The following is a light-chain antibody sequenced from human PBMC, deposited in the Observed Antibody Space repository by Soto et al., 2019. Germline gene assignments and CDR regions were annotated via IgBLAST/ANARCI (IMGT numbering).Light chain of an antibody. CDR1: SSNVGTYNL. J-gene: IGLJ1*01. CDR3: CSYAGGNTYV. CDR2: EDN. V-gene: IGLV2-23*01. Sequence: QSVLTQPASVSGPPGQSITISCTGTSSNVGTYNLVSWYQQHPGKAPKPIIYEDNKRPSGVSNRFSGSKSGNTASLTISGLQTEDEADYPCCSYAGGNTYVFGHGTKVTVL.